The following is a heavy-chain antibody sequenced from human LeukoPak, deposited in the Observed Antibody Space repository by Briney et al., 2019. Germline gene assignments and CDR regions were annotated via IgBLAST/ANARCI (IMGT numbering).Heavy chain of an antibody. CDR3: AKTTSTPNFYHYGMDV. CDR2: ISYDGDMK. J-gene: IGHJ6*02. Sequence: GGSLRLSCVASGFTFSSFGMYWVRQAPGKGLEWVAVISYDGDMKYYSDSVKGRFTVSRDKSKNTLYLDMSGLRGEDTAVYYCAKTTSTPNFYHYGMDVWGQGTTVPVSS. CDR1: GFTFSSFG. D-gene: IGHD2-2*01. V-gene: IGHV3-30*18.